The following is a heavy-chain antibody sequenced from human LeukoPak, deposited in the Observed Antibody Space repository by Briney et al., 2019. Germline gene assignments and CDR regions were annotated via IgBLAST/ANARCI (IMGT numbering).Heavy chain of an antibody. V-gene: IGHV4-4*09. Sequence: PSETLSLTCTVSGGSISSYYWSWIRQPPGKGLEWIGFIYTSGSTNYNPSLKSRVTISVDTSKNQFSLKLSSVTAADTAVYYCARDVLAAAAFDYWGQGTLVTVSS. CDR2: IYTSGST. D-gene: IGHD6-13*01. CDR1: GGSISSYY. J-gene: IGHJ4*02. CDR3: ARDVLAAAAFDY.